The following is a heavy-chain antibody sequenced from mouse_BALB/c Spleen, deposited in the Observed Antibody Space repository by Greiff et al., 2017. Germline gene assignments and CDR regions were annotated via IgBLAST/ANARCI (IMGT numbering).Heavy chain of an antibody. CDR1: GFTFSSYG. J-gene: IGHJ2*01. V-gene: IGHV5-6*01. Sequence: EVQVVESGGDLVKPGGSLKLSCAASGFTFSSYGMSWVRQTPDKRLEWVATISSGGSYTYYPDSVKGRFTISRDNAKNTLYLQMSSLKSEDTAMYYCARHPPDGYYDYWGQGTTLTVSS. D-gene: IGHD2-3*01. CDR2: ISSGGSYT. CDR3: ARHPPDGYYDY.